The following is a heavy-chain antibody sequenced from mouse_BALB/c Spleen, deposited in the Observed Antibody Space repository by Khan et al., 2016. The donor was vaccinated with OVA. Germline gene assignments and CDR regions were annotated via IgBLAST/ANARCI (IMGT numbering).Heavy chain of an antibody. J-gene: IGHJ2*01. V-gene: IGHV3-2*02. CDR1: GYSITSDYA. Sequence: EVQLQESGPGLVKPSQSLSLTCTVTGYSITSDYAWNWIRQFPGNKLEWMGYISYSGRTSYNPSPKSRIPITRDTSKNQFFLPLNSVTTEDTATYYCARSVTITTVVATDFDYWGQGTTLTVSS. CDR3: ARSVTITTVVATDFDY. CDR2: ISYSGRT. D-gene: IGHD1-1*01.